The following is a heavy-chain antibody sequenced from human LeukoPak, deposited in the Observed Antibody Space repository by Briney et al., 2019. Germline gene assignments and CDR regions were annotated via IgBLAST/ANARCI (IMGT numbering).Heavy chain of an antibody. D-gene: IGHD6-13*01. Sequence: GGSLRLSCAASGFTFSSYWMHWVRQAPGKGLLWVSRINIEESSTTYADSVKGRFTISRDNAKNSLYLQMNSLRAEDTAVYYCARDSYSKDFDYWGQGTLVTVSS. V-gene: IGHV3-74*01. CDR3: ARDSYSKDFDY. J-gene: IGHJ4*02. CDR2: INIEESST. CDR1: GFTFSSYW.